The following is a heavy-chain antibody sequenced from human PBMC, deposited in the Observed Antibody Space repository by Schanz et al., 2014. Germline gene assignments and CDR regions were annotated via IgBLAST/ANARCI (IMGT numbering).Heavy chain of an antibody. V-gene: IGHV3-23*04. CDR3: ARDKGGLIPFDY. D-gene: IGHD2-15*01. Sequence: EVQLVESGGGLVQPGGSLRLSCAASGFAFSSFALSWVRQSPGKGLEWVSAISANDYDTYYAPSVKGRFTVSRDSARNSLYLQMSSLRAEDTAVYYCARDKGGLIPFDYWGQGTLVAVSS. CDR1: GFAFSSFA. CDR2: ISANDYDT. J-gene: IGHJ4*02.